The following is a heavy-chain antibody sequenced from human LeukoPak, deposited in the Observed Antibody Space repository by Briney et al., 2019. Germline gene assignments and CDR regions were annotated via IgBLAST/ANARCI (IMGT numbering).Heavy chain of an antibody. J-gene: IGHJ6*02. CDR3: AKEGYYYDSSGYNYYYGMDV. Sequence: SGGSLRVSCAASGFTFSSYGMHWVRQAPGKGLEWVAVISYDGSNKYYADSVKGRFTISRDNSKNTLYLQMNSLRAEDTAVYYCAKEGYYYDSSGYNYYYGMDVWGQGTTVTVSS. CDR1: GFTFSSYG. D-gene: IGHD3-22*01. V-gene: IGHV3-30*18. CDR2: ISYDGSNK.